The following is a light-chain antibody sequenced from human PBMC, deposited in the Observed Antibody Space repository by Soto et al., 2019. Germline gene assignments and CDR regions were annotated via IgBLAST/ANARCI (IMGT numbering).Light chain of an antibody. CDR3: CSYAGSSTS. J-gene: IGLJ2*01. CDR1: SSDVGSYNL. CDR2: EVS. V-gene: IGLV2-23*02. Sequence: QSALTQPASVSGSAGQSITISCTGTSSDVGSYNLVSWYQQHPGKAPKLMIYEVSKRPSGVSNRFSGSKSGNTASLTISGLQAEDEADYYCCSYAGSSTSFGGGTKLTVL.